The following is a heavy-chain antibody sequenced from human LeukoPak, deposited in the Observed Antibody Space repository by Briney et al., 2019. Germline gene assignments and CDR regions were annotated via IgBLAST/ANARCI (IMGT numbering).Heavy chain of an antibody. J-gene: IGHJ6*03. CDR2: ISYDGSNK. D-gene: IGHD3-10*02. CDR1: GFTFSTYG. Sequence: GGSLRLSCAASGFTFSTYGMHWVRQAPGKGLEWVAVISYDGSNKYYADSVKGRFTISRDNSKNTLYLQMNSLRAEDTAVYYCAKAQSKAVPNYYYMDVWGKGTTVTVSS. CDR3: AKAQSKAVPNYYYMDV. V-gene: IGHV3-30*18.